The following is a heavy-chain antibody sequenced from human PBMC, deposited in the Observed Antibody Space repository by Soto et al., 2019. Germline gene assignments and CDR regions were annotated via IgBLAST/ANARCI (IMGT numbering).Heavy chain of an antibody. Sequence: VEALKISCKGSGYSFTSYWIGSVRQMPGKGLEWMGIIYPGDSDTRYSPSFQGQVTISADKSISTAYLQWSSLKASDTAMYYCASIYYYDSSGSDAFDIWGQGTMVTVSS. J-gene: IGHJ3*02. CDR1: GYSFTSYW. CDR3: ASIYYYDSSGSDAFDI. D-gene: IGHD3-22*01. CDR2: IYPGDSDT. V-gene: IGHV5-51*01.